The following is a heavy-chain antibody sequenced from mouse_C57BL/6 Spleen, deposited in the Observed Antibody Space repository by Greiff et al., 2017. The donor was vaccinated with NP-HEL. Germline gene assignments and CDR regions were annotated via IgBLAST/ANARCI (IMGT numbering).Heavy chain of an antibody. Sequence: VQLQQSGAELVRPGTSVKVSCKASGYAFTNYLIEWVKQRPGQGLEWIGVINPGSGGTNYNEKFKGKATLTADKSSSTAYMQLSSLTSEDSAVYFCARENYDYDSDYWGQGTTLTVSS. V-gene: IGHV1-54*01. CDR3: ARENYDYDSDY. CDR2: INPGSGGT. CDR1: GYAFTNYL. D-gene: IGHD2-4*01. J-gene: IGHJ2*01.